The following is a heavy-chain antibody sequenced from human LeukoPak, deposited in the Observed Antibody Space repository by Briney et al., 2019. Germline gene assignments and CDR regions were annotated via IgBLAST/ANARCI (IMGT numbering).Heavy chain of an antibody. Sequence: GASVKVSCKASGGTFSSYAISWVRQAPGQGLEWMGGIIPIFGTANYAQKFQGRVTITADKSTSTAYMELSSLRSEDTAVYYCAREVLRYFDWSTPGYLDYWGQGTLVTVSS. CDR3: AREVLRYFDWSTPGYLDY. CDR1: GGTFSSYA. D-gene: IGHD3-9*01. J-gene: IGHJ4*02. CDR2: IIPIFGTA. V-gene: IGHV1-69*06.